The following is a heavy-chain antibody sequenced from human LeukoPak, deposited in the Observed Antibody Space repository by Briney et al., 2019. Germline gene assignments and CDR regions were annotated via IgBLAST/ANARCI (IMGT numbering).Heavy chain of an antibody. Sequence: ASVKVSCKASGYTFANFAISWLRQAPGQGLEWMGWITAYNNNRNYAQNFQDRLTMTTDTSTSTAYMELRSLRSDDTAVYYCARWYYSGWAFDYWGQGTLVTVSS. CDR1: GYTFANFA. V-gene: IGHV1-18*01. CDR3: ARWYYSGWAFDY. J-gene: IGHJ4*02. CDR2: ITAYNNNR. D-gene: IGHD6-19*01.